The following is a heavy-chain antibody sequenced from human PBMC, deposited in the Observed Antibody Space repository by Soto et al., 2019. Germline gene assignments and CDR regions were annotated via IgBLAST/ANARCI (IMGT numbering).Heavy chain of an antibody. J-gene: IGHJ5*02. CDR3: ARDHRAETYYDFWSGYLGNWFDP. Sequence: TSETLSLTCTVSGGSVSSGSYYWSWIRQPPGKGLEWIGYIYYSGSTNYNPSLKSRVTISVDTSKNQFSLKLSSVTAADTAVYYCARDHRAETYYDFWSGYLGNWFDPWGQGTLVTVSS. CDR2: IYYSGST. CDR1: GGSVSSGSYY. D-gene: IGHD3-3*01. V-gene: IGHV4-61*01.